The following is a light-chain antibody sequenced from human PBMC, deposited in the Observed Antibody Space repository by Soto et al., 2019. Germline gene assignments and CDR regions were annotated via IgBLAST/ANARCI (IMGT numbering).Light chain of an antibody. Sequence: DIQMTHSPSTLSASVGDRGTFTGRASESVSRGLAWYQQKPGRTPKLLIYQASTLETGVPSRFSGSGSGTEFTLTISSLQPDDFATYYCQQYNAYSQAFGQGTKVEIK. CDR2: QAS. CDR3: QQYNAYSQA. J-gene: IGKJ1*01. CDR1: ESVSRG. V-gene: IGKV1-5*03.